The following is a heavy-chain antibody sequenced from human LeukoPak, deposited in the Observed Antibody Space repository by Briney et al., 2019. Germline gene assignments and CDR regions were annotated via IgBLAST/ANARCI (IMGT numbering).Heavy chain of an antibody. J-gene: IGHJ5*02. CDR3: ARDGGYSNGFDP. CDR2: FDPEDGET. CDR1: GYTLTELS. Sequence: ASVKVSCKVSGYTLTELSTHWVRQAPGKGLEWMGGFDPEDGETIYAQKFQGRVTMTEDTSTDTAYMELSSLRSEDTAVYYCARDGGYSNGFDPWGQGTLVTVSS. V-gene: IGHV1-24*01. D-gene: IGHD6-13*01.